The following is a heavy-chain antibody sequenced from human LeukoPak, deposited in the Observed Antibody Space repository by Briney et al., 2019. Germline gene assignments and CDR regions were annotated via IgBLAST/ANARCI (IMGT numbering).Heavy chain of an antibody. CDR2: ISGGGGSA. D-gene: IGHD1-14*01. Sequence: GGSLRLYCAASGFTFSSYGMSWVRQAPGKGLEWVSTISGGGGSAYYADAVKGRFTIYRDNSKNTMSVQMDDLRAEDTAVYYCTRYNNDHFDYWGQGTLVTVSS. J-gene: IGHJ4*02. CDR3: TRYNNDHFDY. CDR1: GFTFSSYG. V-gene: IGHV3-23*01.